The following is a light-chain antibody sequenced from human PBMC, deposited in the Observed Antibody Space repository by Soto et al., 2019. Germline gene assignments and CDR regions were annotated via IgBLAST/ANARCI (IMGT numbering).Light chain of an antibody. CDR1: QSFNSIY. J-gene: IGKJ1*01. CDR2: GAS. V-gene: IGKV3-20*01. Sequence: EIVLTQSPGTLSLSPGERATLSCRASQSFNSIYLAWYQQKPGQAPRLLIYGASSRATGIPDRFSGSGSETDFTLTISRLEPEDFAVYYCQQYGSSPPWTFGQGTKVDIK. CDR3: QQYGSSPPWT.